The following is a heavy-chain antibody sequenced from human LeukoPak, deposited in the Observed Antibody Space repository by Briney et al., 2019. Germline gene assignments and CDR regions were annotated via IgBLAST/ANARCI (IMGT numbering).Heavy chain of an antibody. J-gene: IGHJ4*02. CDR1: GFTFSDYP. Sequence: PGGSLRLSCAASGFTFSDYPMHWVRQAPGKGLESFSAISGNGGTTYYASSVKGRFTISRDNSKNTLYLQMGSLRAEDMAVYYCAREPTGTFDFWGQGTLVTVSS. D-gene: IGHD4-17*01. CDR2: ISGNGGTT. V-gene: IGHV3-64*01. CDR3: AREPTGTFDF.